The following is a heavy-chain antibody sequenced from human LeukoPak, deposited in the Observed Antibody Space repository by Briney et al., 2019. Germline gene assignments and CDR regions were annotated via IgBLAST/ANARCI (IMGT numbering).Heavy chain of an antibody. Sequence: PGRSLRLSCAASGFTFSSYGMHWVRQAPGKGLEWVAVISYDGSNKYYADSVKGRFTISRDNSKNTLYLQMNSLRAEDTAVYYCARDKDIVVVPAAILLDYWGQGTLVTVSS. CDR1: GFTFSSYG. V-gene: IGHV3-30*03. D-gene: IGHD2-2*01. CDR2: ISYDGSNK. CDR3: ARDKDIVVVPAAILLDY. J-gene: IGHJ4*02.